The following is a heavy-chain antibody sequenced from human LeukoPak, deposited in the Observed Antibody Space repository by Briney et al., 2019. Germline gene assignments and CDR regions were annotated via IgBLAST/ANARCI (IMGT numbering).Heavy chain of an antibody. CDR1: GFTFSSYE. Sequence: SGGSLRLSCAASGFTFSSYEMNWVRQAPGKGLEWVSYISSSGSTIYYADSVKGRFTISRDNAKNSLYLQMNSLRAEDTAVYYCARMAGAIFGGGFDYWGQGTLVTVSS. J-gene: IGHJ4*02. CDR3: ARMAGAIFGGGFDY. V-gene: IGHV3-48*03. CDR2: ISSSGSTI. D-gene: IGHD3-3*01.